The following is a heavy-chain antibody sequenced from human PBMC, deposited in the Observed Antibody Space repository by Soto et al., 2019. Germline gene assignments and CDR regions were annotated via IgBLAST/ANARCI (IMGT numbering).Heavy chain of an antibody. D-gene: IGHD3-16*01. Sequence: LRLSCTASGFTFSSYWMSWVRQAPGKGLGWVANIKEDGSGKYYVDSVKGRFSISRDNARNSLYLQMNSLRVEDTAVYYCVRVGRLGGYWGQGALVTVSS. V-gene: IGHV3-7*03. J-gene: IGHJ4*02. CDR3: VRVGRLGGY. CDR1: GFTFSSYW. CDR2: IKEDGSGK.